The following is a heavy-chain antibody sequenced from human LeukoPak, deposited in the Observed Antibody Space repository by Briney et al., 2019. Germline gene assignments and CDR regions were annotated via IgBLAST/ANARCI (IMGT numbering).Heavy chain of an antibody. CDR1: GFTFSSYA. Sequence: GGSLRLSCAASGFTFSSYAMSWVRQAPGKGLEWVSAISGSGGSTYYADSVKGRFTISRDNSKNTLYLQMNSLRAEDTAVYYCAKDPRRGGYTGPAGWGQGTLVTVSS. J-gene: IGHJ4*02. D-gene: IGHD5-18*01. CDR3: AKDPRRGGYTGPAG. V-gene: IGHV3-23*01. CDR2: ISGSGGST.